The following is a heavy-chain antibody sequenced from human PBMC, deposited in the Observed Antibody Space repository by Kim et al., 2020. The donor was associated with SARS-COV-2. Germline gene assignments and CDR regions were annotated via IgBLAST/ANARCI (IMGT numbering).Heavy chain of an antibody. D-gene: IGHD6-25*01. CDR3: SRQNNSGQDYYGLDV. CDR1: GDTVSTNSGA. Sequence: SQTLSLTCGISGDTVSTNSGAWNWIRQSPSRGLEWLGRTYYRSKWYFDYATSMNSRITINPDTSKNQFSLQLNSVTPEDTAVYFCSRQNNSGQDYYGLDVCGQGTTVTVSS. V-gene: IGHV6-1*01. CDR2: TYYRSKWYF. J-gene: IGHJ6*02.